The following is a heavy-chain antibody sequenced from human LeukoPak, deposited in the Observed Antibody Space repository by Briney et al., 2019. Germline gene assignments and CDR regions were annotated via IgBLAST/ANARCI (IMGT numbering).Heavy chain of an antibody. J-gene: IGHJ6*02. Sequence: SETLSLTCTVSGGSISSYYWSWIRQPPGKGLEWIGYIYHSGSTYYNPSLKSRVTISVDRSKNQFSLKLSSVTAADTAVYYCARAPPYYYYGMDVWGQGTTVTVSS. V-gene: IGHV4-59*12. CDR1: GGSISSYY. CDR3: ARAPPYYYYGMDV. CDR2: IYHSGST.